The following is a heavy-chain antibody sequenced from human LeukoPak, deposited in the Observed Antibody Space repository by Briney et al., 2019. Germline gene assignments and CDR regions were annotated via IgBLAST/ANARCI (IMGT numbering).Heavy chain of an antibody. J-gene: IGHJ3*02. CDR1: GGSISRGDYY. CDR2: ISYSGNS. V-gene: IGHV4-30-4*01. D-gene: IGHD3-10*02. CDR3: ARVFGELFDAFHI. Sequence: SETLSLTCTVSGGSISRGDYYWSWIRQSPGKGLEWIGYISYSGNSYHNPPLMIRVTISVDPSNGQFSLKLTSVTAADTAVYYFARVFGELFDAFHIWGPGTMVTVSS.